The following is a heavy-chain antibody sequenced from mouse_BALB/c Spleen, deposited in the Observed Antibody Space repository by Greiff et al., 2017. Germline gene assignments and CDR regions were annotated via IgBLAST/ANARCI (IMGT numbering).Heavy chain of an antibody. CDR1: GFTFSSYT. CDR2: ISSGGSYT. Sequence: EVKVEESGGGLVKPGGSLKLSCAASGFTFSSYTMSWVRQTPEKRLEWVATISSGGSYTYYPDSVKGRFTISRDNAKNTLYQQMSSLKSGDTAMYYCTRDIAYWGRETLVTVSA. J-gene: IGHJ3*01. CDR3: TRDIAY. V-gene: IGHV5-6-4*01.